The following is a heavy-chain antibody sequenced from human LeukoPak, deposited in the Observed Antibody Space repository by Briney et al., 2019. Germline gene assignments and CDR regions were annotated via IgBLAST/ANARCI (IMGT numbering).Heavy chain of an antibody. D-gene: IGHD1-26*01. CDR3: ARGRSYYVGWNWFDP. V-gene: IGHV4-39*07. J-gene: IGHJ5*02. Sequence: SETLSLTCTVSGGSISSSSYYWSWIRQPPGKGLEWIGEINHSGSTNYNPSLKSRVTISVDTSKNQFSLKLSSVTAADTAVYYCARGRSYYVGWNWFDPWGQGTLVTVSS. CDR2: INHSGST. CDR1: GGSISSSSYY.